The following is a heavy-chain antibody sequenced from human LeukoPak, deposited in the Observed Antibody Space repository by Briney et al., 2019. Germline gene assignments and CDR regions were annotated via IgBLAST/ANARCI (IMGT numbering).Heavy chain of an antibody. V-gene: IGHV3-7*01. CDR3: AKGLTRADY. J-gene: IGHJ4*02. D-gene: IGHD2-21*02. CDR1: GFTFSSYW. CDR2: VRQDGSEK. Sequence: GGSLRLSCAASGFTFSSYWMSWVRQAPGKGLEWVANVRQDGSEKYYVDSVKGRFTISRDNAKNPLYLQMNSLRAEDTAVYYCAKGLTRADYWGQGTLVTVSS.